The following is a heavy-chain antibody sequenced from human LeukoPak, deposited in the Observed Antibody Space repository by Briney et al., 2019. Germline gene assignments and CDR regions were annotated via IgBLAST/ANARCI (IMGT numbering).Heavy chain of an antibody. J-gene: IGHJ4*02. CDR1: GYTFTSYY. CDR2: INPSGGST. CDR3: ARVGASTVTTVY. D-gene: IGHD4-17*01. V-gene: IGHV1-46*01. Sequence: ASVKVSCKASGYTFTSYYMHWVRQAPGQGLKWMEIINPSGGSTSYAQKFQGRVTMTRDTSTSTVYMELSSLRSEDTAVYYCARVGASTVTTVYWGQGTLVTVSS.